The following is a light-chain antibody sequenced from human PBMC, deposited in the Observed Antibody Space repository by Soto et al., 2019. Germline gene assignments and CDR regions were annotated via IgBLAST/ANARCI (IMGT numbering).Light chain of an antibody. J-gene: IGKJ3*01. CDR1: QSVSSSY. CDR3: QQYGSSAFT. CDR2: GAS. Sequence: EIVLTQSPGTLSLSPGERATLSCRASQSVSSSYLAWYQQKPGQAPRLLIYGASSRATGIPDRFSGSVSGTDFTLTISRLEPDDFAVYYCQQYGSSAFTFGPGTKVDIK. V-gene: IGKV3-20*01.